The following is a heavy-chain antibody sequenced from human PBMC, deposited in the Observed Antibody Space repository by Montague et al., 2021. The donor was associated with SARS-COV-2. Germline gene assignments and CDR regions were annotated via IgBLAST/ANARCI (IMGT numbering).Heavy chain of an antibody. D-gene: IGHD1-26*01. CDR1: GFTFSSYW. CDR3: ARREIHAFDI. V-gene: IGHV3-74*01. Sequence: SRRLSCAASGFTFSSYWMHWVRQAPGKGLVWVSRIDTHGSTTNYADSVKGRFTISRDNAKNTLYLQMNSLRAEDPAVYYCARREIHAFDIWAKGQWSPSLQ. CDR2: IDTHGSTT. J-gene: IGHJ3*02.